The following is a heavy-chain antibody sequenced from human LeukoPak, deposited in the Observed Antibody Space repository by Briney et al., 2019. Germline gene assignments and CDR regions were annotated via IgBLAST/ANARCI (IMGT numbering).Heavy chain of an antibody. CDR1: GYTFTSYG. V-gene: IGHV1-18*01. Sequence: GASVKASCKASGYTFTSYGVSWVRQAPGQGLGWMGWISAYNGNTNYAQKLQGRVTMTTDTSTSTAYMELRSLRSDDTAVYYCARAIPYYDFWSGYPYYYYYYYMDVWGKGTTVTVSS. D-gene: IGHD3-3*01. CDR2: ISAYNGNT. CDR3: ARAIPYYDFWSGYPYYYYYYYMDV. J-gene: IGHJ6*03.